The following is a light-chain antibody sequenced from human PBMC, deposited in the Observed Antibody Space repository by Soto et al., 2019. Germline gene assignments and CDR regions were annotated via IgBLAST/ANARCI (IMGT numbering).Light chain of an antibody. CDR3: QQYAYWPET. V-gene: IGKV3D-15*01. Sequence: EVMMTQFPDTVSVTPGETVTLSCGASQSLRTNLAWYQQRPGQAPRLLIHYSSTRATDVPARFTGSGSGTNFTLAISSLQSEDFAVYFCQQYAYWPETFGQGTKVEIK. CDR1: QSLRTN. CDR2: YSS. J-gene: IGKJ1*01.